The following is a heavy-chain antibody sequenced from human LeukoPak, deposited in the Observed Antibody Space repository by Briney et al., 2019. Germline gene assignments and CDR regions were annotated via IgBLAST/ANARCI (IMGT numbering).Heavy chain of an antibody. V-gene: IGHV3-23*01. CDR2: IGGSGDKT. CDR3: VRRGDASSGWGDHDY. Sequence: GGSLRLSCAASGFTFNRNAISWSRQAPGKGLDWVSTIGGSGDKTFYTDSVKGRFTISRDNSKNMLHLQMSSLTGEDTALYYCVRRGDASSGWGDHDYWGQGALVTVSS. D-gene: IGHD6-19*01. J-gene: IGHJ4*02. CDR1: GFTFNRNA.